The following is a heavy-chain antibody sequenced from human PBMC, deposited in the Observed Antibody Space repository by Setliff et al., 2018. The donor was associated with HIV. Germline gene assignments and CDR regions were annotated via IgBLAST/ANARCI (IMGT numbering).Heavy chain of an antibody. CDR1: GGSVSSGSYY. J-gene: IGHJ6*02. V-gene: IGHV4-61*10. D-gene: IGHD3-22*01. Sequence: TSETLSLTCTVSGGSVSSGSYYWSWIRQPAGKGLEWIGHIYTSGSTDYNPSLKSRVTISVDTSKNQFSLKLSSVTAADTAVYYCARDSSYYYDSSGYSAVDYYYGMDVWGHGTTVTVSS. CDR3: ARDSSYYYDSSGYSAVDYYYGMDV. CDR2: IYTSGST.